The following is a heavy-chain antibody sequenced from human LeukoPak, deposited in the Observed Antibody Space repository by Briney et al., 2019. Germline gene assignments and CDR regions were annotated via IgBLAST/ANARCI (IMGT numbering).Heavy chain of an antibody. J-gene: IGHJ6*03. D-gene: IGHD3-10*01. CDR2: IYYSGST. CDR1: GGSISSYY. CDR3: ARAYGPRYYYYMDV. V-gene: IGHV4-59*01. Sequence: SETLSLTWTVSGGSISSYYWSWIRQPPGKGLEWIGYIYYSGSTNYNPSLKSRVTISVDTSKNQFSLKLSSVTAADTAVYYCARAYGPRYYYYMDVWGKGTTVTVSS.